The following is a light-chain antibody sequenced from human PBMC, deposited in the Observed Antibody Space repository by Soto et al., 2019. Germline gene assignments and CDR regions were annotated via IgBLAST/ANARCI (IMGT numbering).Light chain of an antibody. CDR3: QQTNSLPPYT. Sequence: DIQMIQSPSSVSASLGDRVTISCRASQTISSLAWYQQKPGGAPKLLIYGTSTLQSGVPSRFSGSGSGTDFTLTINSLQPDDFATYYCQQTNSLPPYTFGQGTKVEIK. J-gene: IGKJ2*01. V-gene: IGKV1-12*01. CDR2: GTS. CDR1: QTISS.